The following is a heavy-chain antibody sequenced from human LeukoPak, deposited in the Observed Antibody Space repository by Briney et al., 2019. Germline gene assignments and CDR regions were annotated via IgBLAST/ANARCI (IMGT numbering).Heavy chain of an antibody. V-gene: IGHV1-18*01. CDR1: GYTFSNYG. CDR3: ARDHDYGDYNTQDLFVY. D-gene: IGHD4-17*01. J-gene: IGHJ4*02. CDR2: ISTYNGNT. Sequence: ASVKVSFKASGYTFSNYGINWVRQAPGQGLEWMGWISTYNGNTNYAQKFQGRLTMTTDTSTTTAFMDLRSLRSDDTAVYYCARDHDYGDYNTQDLFVYWGQGTLVTVSS.